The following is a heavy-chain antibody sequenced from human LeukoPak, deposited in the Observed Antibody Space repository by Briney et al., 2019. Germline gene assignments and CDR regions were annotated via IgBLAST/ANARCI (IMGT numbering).Heavy chain of an antibody. CDR2: ISSSSGFI. CDR1: GLTFSSYS. CDR3: ARDSAIQTFDP. J-gene: IGHJ5*02. D-gene: IGHD2-2*02. Sequence: GGSLRLSCAASGLTFSSYSMNWVRQAPGEGLEWVSSISSSSGFIYFADSVKGRFTVSRDNAKNSLYLQMNSLRAEDTAVYYCARDSAIQTFDPWGQGTLVTVSS. V-gene: IGHV3-21*01.